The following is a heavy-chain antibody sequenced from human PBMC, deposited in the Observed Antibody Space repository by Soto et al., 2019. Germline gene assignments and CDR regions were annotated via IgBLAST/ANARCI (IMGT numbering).Heavy chain of an antibody. J-gene: IGHJ6*02. Sequence: GASVKVSCKASGGTFSSYAISWVRQAPGQGLEWMGGIIPIFGTANYAQKFQGRVTITADESTSTAYMELSSLRSEDTAVYYCARPSGLDGGGATIYYYGMDVWGQGTTVPVSS. CDR3: ARPSGLDGGGATIYYYGMDV. D-gene: IGHD5-12*01. CDR1: GGTFSSYA. V-gene: IGHV1-69*13. CDR2: IIPIFGTA.